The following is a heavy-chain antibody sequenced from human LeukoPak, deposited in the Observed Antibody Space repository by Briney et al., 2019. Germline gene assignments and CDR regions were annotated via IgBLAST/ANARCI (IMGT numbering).Heavy chain of an antibody. D-gene: IGHD4-23*01. V-gene: IGHV4-61*01. CDR2: IYYSGST. CDR1: GGSISSGSYY. Sequence: SETLSLTCTVSGGSISSGSYYWSWIRQSPEKGLEWIGYIYYSGSTNYNPSLKSRVTISVDASKNQFSLKLSSVTAADTAVYYCARYLDYGGNSRVFQHWGQGTLVTVSS. J-gene: IGHJ1*01. CDR3: ARYLDYGGNSRVFQH.